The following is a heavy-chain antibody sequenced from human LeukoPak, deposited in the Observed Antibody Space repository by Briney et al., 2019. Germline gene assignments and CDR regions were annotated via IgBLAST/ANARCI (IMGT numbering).Heavy chain of an antibody. Sequence: GGSLRLSCAASGFTFSGSTMHWVRQASGKGLEWVGRIRSKANNYATAYATSVKGRLTLSRDDSKNTAYLQMNSLKTEDTAVYYCIRGAASGSYYGFDVWGQGATVTVSS. CDR1: GFTFSGST. CDR3: IRGAASGSYYGFDV. CDR2: IRSKANNYAT. V-gene: IGHV3-73*01. D-gene: IGHD1-26*01. J-gene: IGHJ6*02.